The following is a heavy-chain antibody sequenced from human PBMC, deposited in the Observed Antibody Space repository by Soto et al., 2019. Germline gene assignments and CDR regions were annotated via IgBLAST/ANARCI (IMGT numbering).Heavy chain of an antibody. CDR3: ARWGCSGSNCNLNQRSYDL. D-gene: IGHD2-15*01. CDR1: GFIFNEYG. CDR2: IWYDGSNK. V-gene: IGHV3-33*03. J-gene: IGHJ4*02. Sequence: QVQLVESGGGVVQPGRSLRLSCAASGFIFNEYGMHWVRQAPGKGLEWAAVIWYDGSNKYYADSVKGRFTISRDNSKNTMSLQINSLRAEDTAVYYCARWGCSGSNCNLNQRSYDLWGQGTLVTVSS.